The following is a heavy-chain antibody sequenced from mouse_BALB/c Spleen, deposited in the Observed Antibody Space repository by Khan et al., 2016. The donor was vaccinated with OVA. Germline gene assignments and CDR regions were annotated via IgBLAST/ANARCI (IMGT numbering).Heavy chain of an antibody. CDR2: IFPGDGET. CDR1: GYTFTRYW. J-gene: IGHJ2*01. Sequence: QVQLKQSGAELARPGASVKLSCKASGYTFTRYWMQWVKQRPGQGLELIGAIFPGDGETKYTQKFKDKATLTADKSSSTAYMQLSSLASEDSAVYYCASYYGDYFDYWGQGTNLTGSS. CDR3: ASYYGDYFDY. V-gene: IGHV1-87*01. D-gene: IGHD1-1*02.